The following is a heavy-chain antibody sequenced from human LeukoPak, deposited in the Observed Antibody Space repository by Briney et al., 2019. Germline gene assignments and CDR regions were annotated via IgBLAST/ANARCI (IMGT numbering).Heavy chain of an antibody. Sequence: PGRSLRLSCAASGFTFSSYGMHWVRQAPGKRLEWVAVISYDGSNKYYADSVKGRFTISRDNSKNTLYLQMNSLRAEDTAVYYCAKAAYCSGGSCSFGGFDYWGQGTLVTVSS. CDR2: ISYDGSNK. V-gene: IGHV3-30*18. CDR3: AKAAYCSGGSCSFGGFDY. CDR1: GFTFSSYG. J-gene: IGHJ4*02. D-gene: IGHD2-15*01.